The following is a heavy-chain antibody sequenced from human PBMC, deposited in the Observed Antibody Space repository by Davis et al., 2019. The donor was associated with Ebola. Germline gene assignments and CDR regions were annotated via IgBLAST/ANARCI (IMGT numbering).Heavy chain of an antibody. Sequence: PSETLSLTCAVYGGSFSGYYWSWIRQPPGKGLEWIGEINHSGSTNYNPSLKSRVTISVDTSKNQFSLKLTSVTAADTAVYYCARRFPIVLVVYAFDIWGQGTMVTVSS. J-gene: IGHJ3*02. CDR3: ARRFPIVLVVYAFDI. D-gene: IGHD2-8*02. CDR2: INHSGST. V-gene: IGHV4-34*01. CDR1: GGSFSGYY.